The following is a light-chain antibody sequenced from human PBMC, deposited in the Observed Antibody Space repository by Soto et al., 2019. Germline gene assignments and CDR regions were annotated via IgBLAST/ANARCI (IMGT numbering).Light chain of an antibody. J-gene: IGKJ1*01. Sequence: EIVFTQSPGTLFLSPGERSTLSCMAIQSVSNNFLAWYHHRPGQAPRLLIYGPSNRATGIPDRFSGSGSGTDLTPTTSRLEPADFAVYYCQQYDSSPSWTFGQGTKVDIK. CDR3: QQYDSSPSWT. CDR2: GPS. CDR1: QSVSNNF. V-gene: IGKV3-20*01.